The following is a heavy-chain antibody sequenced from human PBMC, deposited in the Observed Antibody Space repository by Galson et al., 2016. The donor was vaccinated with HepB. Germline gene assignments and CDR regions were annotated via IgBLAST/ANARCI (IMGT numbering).Heavy chain of an antibody. CDR1: GGSISTNNHY. V-gene: IGHV4-39*01. CDR2: IFYTGPT. CDR3: ARLMAIGAFDY. Sequence: SETLSLTCTVSGGSISTNNHYWVWVRQPPGKGLEWVGTIFYTGPTYYSPPLKRRVNVSVDTSRNQFSLKLTSVTAADTAVYFCARLMAIGAFDYWGQGILVTVSS. J-gene: IGHJ4*02. D-gene: IGHD5-24*01.